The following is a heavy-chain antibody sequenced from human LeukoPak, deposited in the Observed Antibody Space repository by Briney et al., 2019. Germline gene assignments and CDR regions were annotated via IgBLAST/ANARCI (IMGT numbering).Heavy chain of an antibody. CDR3: AREPVDIVATIPDY. D-gene: IGHD5-12*01. V-gene: IGHV3-21*01. CDR2: ISSSSSYI. Sequence: GGSLRLSCAASGFTFSSYSMNWVRQAPGKGLEWVSSISSSSSYIYYADSVKGRFTISRGNAKNSLYPQMNSLRAEDTAVYYCAREPVDIVATIPDYWGQGTLVTVSS. CDR1: GFTFSSYS. J-gene: IGHJ4*02.